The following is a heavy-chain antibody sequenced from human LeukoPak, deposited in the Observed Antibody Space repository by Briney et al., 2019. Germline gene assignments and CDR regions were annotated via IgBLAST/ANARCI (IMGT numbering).Heavy chain of an antibody. CDR3: ARVLIRYCSSTSCFFDY. V-gene: IGHV1-69*13. CDR2: IIPIFGTA. D-gene: IGHD2-2*01. CDR1: GGTFSSYA. Sequence: SVKVSCKASGGTFSSYAISWVRQAPGQGLEWMGGIIPIFGTANYAQKFQGRVTITADESTSTAYMELSSLRSEDTAVYYCARVLIRYCSSTSCFFDYWGQGTLVTVSP. J-gene: IGHJ4*02.